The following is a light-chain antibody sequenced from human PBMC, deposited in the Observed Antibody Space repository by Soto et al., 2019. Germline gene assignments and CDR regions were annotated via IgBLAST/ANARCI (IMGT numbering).Light chain of an antibody. CDR2: GAS. CDR3: QQFGSSLYT. CDR1: QNVRTNY. Sequence: EIVLTQSPGTLSLSPGERVTLSCRASQNVRTNYLAWYQQKPGQAPRLLIYGASTRASGIPERFSGSGSGTDFTLTISRLEPEDFAVYYCQQFGSSLYTFGQGTKVDIK. V-gene: IGKV3-20*01. J-gene: IGKJ2*01.